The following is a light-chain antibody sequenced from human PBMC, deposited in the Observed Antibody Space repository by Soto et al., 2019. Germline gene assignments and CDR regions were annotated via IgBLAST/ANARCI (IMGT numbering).Light chain of an antibody. CDR2: AAS. J-gene: IGKJ2*01. Sequence: EIVLTQSPGTLSLSPGEGGTLSCRASQSISSSYLAWYQQKPGQSPRLLFYAASSRATGVPDRFSGSGSRTDFTLTISRLEPEDFAVYYCQLYGGSHMFSFGQGTKLEIK. CDR3: QLYGGSHMFS. V-gene: IGKV3-20*01. CDR1: QSISSSY.